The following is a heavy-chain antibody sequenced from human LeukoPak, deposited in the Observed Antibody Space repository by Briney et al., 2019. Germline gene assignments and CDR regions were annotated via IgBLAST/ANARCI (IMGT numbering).Heavy chain of an antibody. Sequence: GESLKISCKGSGYSLTSYWVARVRQMPGKGLEWMGIIYPGDSDTRYSSSFEGQVTISADKSITTAYLPKSSPKDSDTAIYYLARRRYCSNTSCYAGAFDIWGQGTMVTVSS. J-gene: IGHJ3*02. CDR2: IYPGDSDT. V-gene: IGHV5-51*01. D-gene: IGHD2-2*01. CDR3: ARRRYCSNTSCYAGAFDI. CDR1: GYSLTSYW.